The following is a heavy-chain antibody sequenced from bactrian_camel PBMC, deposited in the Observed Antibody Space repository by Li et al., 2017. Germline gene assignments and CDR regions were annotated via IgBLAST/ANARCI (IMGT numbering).Heavy chain of an antibody. V-gene: IGHV3S31*01. D-gene: IGHD6*01. CDR2: IHSGGDTRT. CDR1: GFTFSGYP. Sequence: DVQLVESGGGLVQPGGSLRLSCVASGFTFSGYPMKWVRQAPGKGLEWVSTIHSGGDTRTYYADSVKGRFTISRDNAKNTLYLQMNSLKPEETAVYYCAAGPFYCGTGYSYRAKSSARFNAWGQGTQVTVS. CDR3: AAGPFYCGTGYSYRAKSSARFNA. J-gene: IGHJ6*01.